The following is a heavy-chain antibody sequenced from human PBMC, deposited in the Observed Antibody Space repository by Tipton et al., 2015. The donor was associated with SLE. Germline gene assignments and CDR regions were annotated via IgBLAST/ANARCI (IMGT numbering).Heavy chain of an antibody. J-gene: IGHJ3*01. CDR1: GFTFSSYA. V-gene: IGHV3-23*01. CDR3: AKDRQLAVDYDDYGSFDV. CDR2: ISGSGGST. Sequence: SLRLSCAASGFTFSSYAMSWVRQAPGKGLEWVSTISGSGGSTYYADSVKGRFTISRDNSKNTLYLQMNSLRAEDTAVYYCAKDRQLAVDYDDYGSFDVWGQGTMVTVSS. D-gene: IGHD4-17*01.